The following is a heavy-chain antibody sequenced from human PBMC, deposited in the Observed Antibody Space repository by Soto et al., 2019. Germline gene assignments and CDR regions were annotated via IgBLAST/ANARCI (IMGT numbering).Heavy chain of an antibody. V-gene: IGHV3-23*01. CDR2: ISTSGGTT. CDR1: GFTFSKFD. CDR3: ATGTAAPAH. D-gene: IGHD6-13*01. Sequence: EVQLLESGGGLVQPGGSLRLSCAASGFTFSKFDMSWVRQAPGKGLEWVSGISTSGGTTYYADSVKGRFTSSRDNSKNTLYLQMTSLTADDTAVYYCATGTAAPAHWGQGTLVTVSS. J-gene: IGHJ1*01.